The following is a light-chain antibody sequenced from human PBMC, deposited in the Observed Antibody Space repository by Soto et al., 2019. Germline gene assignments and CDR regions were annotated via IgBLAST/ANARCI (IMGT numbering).Light chain of an antibody. J-gene: IGLJ2*01. Sequence: QSALTQPASVSGSPGQSITISCTGTSSDVGGYNYVSWYQQHPGTAPKLMIYEVSNRPSGVSNRFSGYKSGNTASLTISGLQAEDEADYYCSSYTSSGTLVFGGGTKLTVL. CDR2: EVS. V-gene: IGLV2-14*01. CDR1: SSDVGGYNY. CDR3: SSYTSSGTLV.